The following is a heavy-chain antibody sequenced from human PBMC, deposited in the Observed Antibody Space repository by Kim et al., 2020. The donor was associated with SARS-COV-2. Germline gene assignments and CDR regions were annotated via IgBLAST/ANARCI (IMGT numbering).Heavy chain of an antibody. J-gene: IGHJ6*01. CDR2: IYYSGST. D-gene: IGHD1-26*01. CDR1: GGSISSSSYY. Sequence: SETLSLTCTVSGGSISSSSYYWGWIRQSPGKGLEWIGSIYYSGSTYYNPSLKSRVTISVDTSKNQFSLKLSSVTAADTAVYYCARNGSYGMDVWGQRTT. V-gene: IGHV4-39*01. CDR3: ARNGSYGMDV.